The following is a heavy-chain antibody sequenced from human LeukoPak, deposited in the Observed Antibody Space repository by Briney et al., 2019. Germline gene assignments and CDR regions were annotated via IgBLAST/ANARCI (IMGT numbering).Heavy chain of an antibody. D-gene: IGHD5-12*01. V-gene: IGHV3-30*02. J-gene: IGHJ4*02. Sequence: GGSLRLSCAASGFTFSSYGMHWVRQAPGKGLEWVAVIWYDGSNKYYADSVKGRFTISRDNSKNTLYLQMNSLRAEDTAVYYCAKPRPFEVATTYFDYWGQGTLVTVSS. CDR3: AKPRPFEVATTYFDY. CDR2: IWYDGSNK. CDR1: GFTFSSYG.